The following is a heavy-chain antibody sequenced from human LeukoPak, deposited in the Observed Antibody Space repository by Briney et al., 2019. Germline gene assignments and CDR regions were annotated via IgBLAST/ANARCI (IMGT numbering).Heavy chain of an antibody. D-gene: IGHD6-19*01. CDR3: AREVYSSGWSSFDY. J-gene: IGHJ4*02. CDR2: INSDGSST. CDR1: GFTFSSYW. V-gene: IGHV3-74*01. Sequence: GGSLRLSCAASGFTFSSYWMQWVRQAPGRGRVWVSRINSDGSSTIHADSVRGRFTISRDNAKNTLYLQMNSLRAEDTAVYYCAREVYSSGWSSFDYWGKGTLVTVSS.